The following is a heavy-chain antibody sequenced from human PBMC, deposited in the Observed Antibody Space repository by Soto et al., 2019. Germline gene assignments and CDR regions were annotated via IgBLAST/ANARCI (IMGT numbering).Heavy chain of an antibody. Sequence: GALRLSCAASGWAFRTYTMNWVRQAPGKGMEWVAFISSGTSYTWYADSVKGRFIISRDNAKNSLFLQMNTLRPEDTAMYYCARVAYWGPGNQVTVSA. CDR2: ISSGTSYT. J-gene: IGHJ4*02. CDR1: GWAFRTYT. V-gene: IGHV3-21*01. CDR3: ARVAY.